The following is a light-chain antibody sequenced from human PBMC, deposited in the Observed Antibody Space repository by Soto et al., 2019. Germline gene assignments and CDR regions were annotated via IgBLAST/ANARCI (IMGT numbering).Light chain of an antibody. CDR3: QKYVSSRCT. CDR1: QSVSSTY. Sequence: PGERATLSCRASQSVSSTYLAWYQQKPGQAPRPLISAASSRATGTPDRFSGSGSGTDFTLTISRLEPEDFEVYYCQKYVSSRCTFAQGPKGEIK. V-gene: IGKV3-20*01. J-gene: IGKJ1*01. CDR2: AAS.